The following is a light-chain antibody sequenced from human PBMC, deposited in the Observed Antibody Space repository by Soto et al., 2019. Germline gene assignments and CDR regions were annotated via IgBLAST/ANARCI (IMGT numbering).Light chain of an antibody. J-gene: IGKJ2*01. CDR2: AAS. V-gene: IGKV1-12*01. CDR3: QQADSFPYT. CDR1: HGFTSG. Sequence: DMQMTQSPSSVSASVGDRVTITCRASHGFTSGLAWYQQRPGKAPKLVISAASRLQSGVTSRFSGSRSGTDFALTINSLQPEDFATYYCQQADSFPYTFGQGTKVEIK.